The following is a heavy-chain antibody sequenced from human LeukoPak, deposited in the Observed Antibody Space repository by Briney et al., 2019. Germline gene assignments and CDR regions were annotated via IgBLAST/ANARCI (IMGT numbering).Heavy chain of an antibody. CDR3: ARGLRYFDWLLLN. V-gene: IGHV3-20*04. J-gene: IGHJ4*02. Sequence: GGSLRLSCAASGFTFDNYGINWVRQAPGKGLEWVSRIHWNGGRTGYADSVKGRFTISRDNAKNSLYLQMNSLRAEDTAVYYCARGLRYFDWLLLNWGQGTLVTVSS. CDR2: IHWNGGRT. D-gene: IGHD3-9*01. CDR1: GFTFDNYG.